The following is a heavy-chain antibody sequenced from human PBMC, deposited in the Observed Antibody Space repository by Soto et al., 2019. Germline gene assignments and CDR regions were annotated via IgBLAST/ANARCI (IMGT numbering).Heavy chain of an antibody. CDR2: IYYSGST. Sequence: QVQLQESGPGLVKPSETLSLTCTVSGGSISSYYWSWIRQPPGKGLEWIGYIYYSGSTNYNPSLKSRVAISVDTSKNQFSLKLSSVTAADTAVYYCARATFSRVPAAPHWYFDLWGRGTLVTVSS. D-gene: IGHD2-2*01. J-gene: IGHJ2*01. V-gene: IGHV4-59*01. CDR1: GGSISSYY. CDR3: ARATFSRVPAAPHWYFDL.